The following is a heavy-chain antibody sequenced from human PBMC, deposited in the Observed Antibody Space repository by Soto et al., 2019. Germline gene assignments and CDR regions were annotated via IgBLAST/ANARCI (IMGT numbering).Heavy chain of an antibody. Sequence: GGSLRLSCAASGFTFSTYAMSWVRQSPGKGLEWVSTITSSGTNTYYADSVKGRFTISRDNSKITLSVQMNSLRAEDTAIYYCVRVRVAGTAYFDYWGQGTPVTVSS. CDR2: ITSSGTNT. J-gene: IGHJ4*02. CDR1: GFTFSTYA. D-gene: IGHD1-7*01. CDR3: VRVRVAGTAYFDY. V-gene: IGHV3-23*01.